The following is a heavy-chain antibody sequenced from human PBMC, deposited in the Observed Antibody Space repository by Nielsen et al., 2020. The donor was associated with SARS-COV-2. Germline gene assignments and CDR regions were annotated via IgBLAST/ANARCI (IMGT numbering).Heavy chain of an antibody. J-gene: IGHJ6*02. CDR1: GFTFSSYG. Sequence: GGSLRFSCAASGFTFSSYGMHWVRQAPGKGLEWVAIIWYDGSNKYYADSVKGRFTISRDNSKNTLYLQMNSLRAEDTAVYYCARDQPLHADYYYYGMDVWGQGTTVTVSS. CDR3: ARDQPLHADYYYYGMDV. CDR2: IWYDGSNK. V-gene: IGHV3-33*01.